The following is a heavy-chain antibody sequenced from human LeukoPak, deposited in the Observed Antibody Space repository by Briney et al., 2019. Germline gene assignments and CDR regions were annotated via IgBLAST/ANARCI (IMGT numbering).Heavy chain of an antibody. J-gene: IGHJ5*02. D-gene: IGHD3-10*01. V-gene: IGHV4-59*08. CDR2: IHYSGST. Sequence: SETLSLTCTVSGGSISSYYWSWIRQPPGKGLEWIGYIHYSGSTHYNPSLKSRLTISVDTSKNQFSLKLISVTASDTAVYYCSRSGQYGSGSYYWFDPWGQGTLVTVSS. CDR3: SRSGQYGSGSYYWFDP. CDR1: GGSISSYY.